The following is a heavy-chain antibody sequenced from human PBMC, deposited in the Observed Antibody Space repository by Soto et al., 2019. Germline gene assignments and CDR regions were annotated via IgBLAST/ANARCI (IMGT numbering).Heavy chain of an antibody. J-gene: IGHJ4*02. Sequence: LRLSCAASGLTFSGHWMTWVRQTPGEGLQWVAAIKPDGSETFYVDSVKGRFAISRDNARNSLFLQMDSLRAEDTAVYYCTSRPSGMTYHAVFDFWGQGTLVTVSS. V-gene: IGHV3-7*03. D-gene: IGHD2-21*02. CDR2: IKPDGSET. CDR3: TSRPSGMTYHAVFDF. CDR1: GLTFSGHW.